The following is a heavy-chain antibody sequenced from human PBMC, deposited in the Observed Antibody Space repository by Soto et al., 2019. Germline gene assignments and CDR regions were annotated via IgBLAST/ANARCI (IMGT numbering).Heavy chain of an antibody. CDR2: INPNSGGT. V-gene: IGHV1-2*04. Sequence: ASVKVSCKASGYTFTGYYMHWVRQAPGQGLEWMGWINPNSGGTNYAQKFQGWVTMTRGTSISTAYMELSRLRSDDTAVYYCARQGTTLSDSFDIWGQGTMVTVSS. CDR1: GYTFTGYY. CDR3: ARQGTTLSDSFDI. J-gene: IGHJ3*02. D-gene: IGHD4-4*01.